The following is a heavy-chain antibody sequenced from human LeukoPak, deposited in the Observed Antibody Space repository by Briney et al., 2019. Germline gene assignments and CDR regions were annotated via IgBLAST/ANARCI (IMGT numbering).Heavy chain of an antibody. V-gene: IGHV3-53*01. CDR3: ARGGGAFCGGDCHRNFDY. CDR1: GFTVSSNY. Sequence: GGSLRLSCAPSGFTVSSNYMSWVRQAPGKGLEWVSVIYSDGRTFYADSVKGRFTISRDNSKNTLYLQMNSLRVEDTAVYYCARGGGAFCGGDCHRNFDYWGQGTLVTVSS. CDR2: IYSDGRT. D-gene: IGHD2-21*02. J-gene: IGHJ4*02.